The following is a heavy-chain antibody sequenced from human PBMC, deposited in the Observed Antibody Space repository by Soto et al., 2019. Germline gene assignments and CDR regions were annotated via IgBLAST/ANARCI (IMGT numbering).Heavy chain of an antibody. CDR1: GYTFTSYY. Sequence: GASVKVSCKASGYTFTSYYMHWVRQAPGQGLEWMGIINPMVDTADYGQKFQGRVTITADKSTITVYMEMSSLRSEDTAVYYCVKDCSIGSVYSGFDAIDHWGQGTLVTVSS. CDR3: VKDCSIGSVYSGFDAIDH. D-gene: IGHD5-12*01. CDR2: INPMVDTA. J-gene: IGHJ4*02. V-gene: IGHV1-46*01.